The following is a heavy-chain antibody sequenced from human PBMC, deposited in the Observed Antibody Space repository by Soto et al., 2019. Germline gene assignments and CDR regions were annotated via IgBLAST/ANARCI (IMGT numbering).Heavy chain of an antibody. D-gene: IGHD3-10*01. CDR3: ASIIPPNYYGSGSYYKYNWFDP. CDR1: GGSFSGYY. Sequence: QVQLQQWGAGLLKPSETLSLTCAVYGGSFSGYYWSWISQPPGKGLEWIGEINHSGSTNYNPSLKRRVTISVDTSKNQFSLKLSSVTAADTAVYYCASIIPPNYYGSGSYYKYNWFDPWGQGTLVTVSS. J-gene: IGHJ5*02. V-gene: IGHV4-34*01. CDR2: INHSGST.